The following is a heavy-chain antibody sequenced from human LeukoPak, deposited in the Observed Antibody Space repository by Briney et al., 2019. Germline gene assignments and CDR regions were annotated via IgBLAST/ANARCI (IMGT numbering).Heavy chain of an antibody. CDR2: IIPIFGTA. CDR3: ARDKTYCSGGGCYRVDFDY. V-gene: IGHV1-69*05. Sequence: SVKVSCKASGGTFSSYAISWVRQAPGQGLEWMGRIIPIFGTANYAQKFQGRVTITTDESTSTAYMELSSLRSEDTAVYYCARDKTYCSGGGCYRVDFDYWGQGTLVTVSS. J-gene: IGHJ4*02. CDR1: GGTFSSYA. D-gene: IGHD2-15*01.